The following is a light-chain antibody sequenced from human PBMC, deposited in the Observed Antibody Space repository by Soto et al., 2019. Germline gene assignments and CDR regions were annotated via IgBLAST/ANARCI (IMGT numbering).Light chain of an antibody. J-gene: IGLJ2*01. Sequence: QSAPTQPASVSGSPGQSITISCTGTSSDVGGYNYVSWYQQHPGKAPKLMIYEVSNRPSGVSNRVSGSQSGNTASLIISGLQAEDEADYYCTSYTSSSTLVFGGGTELTVL. CDR1: SSDVGGYNY. CDR3: TSYTSSSTLV. V-gene: IGLV2-14*01. CDR2: EVS.